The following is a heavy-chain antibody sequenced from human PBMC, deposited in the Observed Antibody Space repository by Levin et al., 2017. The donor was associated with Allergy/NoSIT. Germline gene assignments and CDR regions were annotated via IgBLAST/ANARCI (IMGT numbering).Heavy chain of an antibody. V-gene: IGHV4-34*01. CDR3: ARSPVLYSSSWFSRLGPFDY. J-gene: IGHJ4*02. Sequence: NASETLSLTCAVYGGSFSGYFWSWIRQPPGKGLEWIGEINHSESTNYNPSLKSRVTISVDTSKNQFSLKVSSVTAADTAVYYCARSPVLYSSSWFSRLGPFDYWGQGTLVTVSS. D-gene: IGHD6-13*01. CDR2: INHSEST. CDR1: GGSFSGYF.